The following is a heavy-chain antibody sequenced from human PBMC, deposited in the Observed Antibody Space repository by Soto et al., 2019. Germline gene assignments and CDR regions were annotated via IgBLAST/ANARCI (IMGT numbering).Heavy chain of an antibody. Sequence: SETLSLTCTVSGGSISSYYWSWIRQPPGKGLEWIGYIYYSGSTNYNPSLKSRVTISVDTSKNQLSLKLSSVTAADTAVYYCARDTMVRGVMGDYYYYGMDVWGQGTTVTVSS. CDR1: GGSISSYY. J-gene: IGHJ6*02. D-gene: IGHD3-10*01. CDR3: ARDTMVRGVMGDYYYYGMDV. V-gene: IGHV4-59*01. CDR2: IYYSGST.